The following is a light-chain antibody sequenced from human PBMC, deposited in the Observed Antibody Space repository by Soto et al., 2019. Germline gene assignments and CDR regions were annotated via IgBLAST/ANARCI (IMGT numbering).Light chain of an antibody. CDR1: QSVSSN. Sequence: EVVMTQSPATLSVFPGERATLSCSASQSVSSNLAWYQQKPGQAPRLLIHGASTRATGIPARFSGSGSGTEFSLTISSLQSEDFAVYYCQQYNNWPPITFGQGTRLEIK. CDR3: QQYNNWPPIT. CDR2: GAS. J-gene: IGKJ5*01. V-gene: IGKV3-15*01.